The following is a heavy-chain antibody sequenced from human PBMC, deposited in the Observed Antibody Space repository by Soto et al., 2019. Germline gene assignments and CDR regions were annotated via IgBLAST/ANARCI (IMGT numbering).Heavy chain of an antibody. V-gene: IGHV4-31*03. CDR3: ARENTYVWGSYRTFDF. CDR2: IYYSGST. D-gene: IGHD3-16*02. Sequence: QVQLQESGPGLVKPSQTLSLTCTVSGGSITTGGYYWSWIRQHPGKGLEWIGYIYYSGSTSYNPSLESRVTISVDTSNNQFSLSLSSVTAADTAVYYCARENTYVWGSYRTFDFWGQGTLVTVSS. CDR1: GGSITTGGYY. J-gene: IGHJ4*02.